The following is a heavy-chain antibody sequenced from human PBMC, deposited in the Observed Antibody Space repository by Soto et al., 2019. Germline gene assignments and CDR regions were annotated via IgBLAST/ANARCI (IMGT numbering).Heavy chain of an antibody. Sequence: QVQMVQSGAEVKKPGASVKVACKVSGYTLTELSMHWVRQAPGKGLEWMGGFDPEDGETIYAQKFQGRVTMTGDTSTETAYMALGSLRSEDTAVYYCATDPLGGWFDPWGQGTLVTVSS. D-gene: IGHD1-26*01. CDR3: ATDPLGGWFDP. CDR2: FDPEDGET. V-gene: IGHV1-24*01. J-gene: IGHJ5*02. CDR1: GYTLTELS.